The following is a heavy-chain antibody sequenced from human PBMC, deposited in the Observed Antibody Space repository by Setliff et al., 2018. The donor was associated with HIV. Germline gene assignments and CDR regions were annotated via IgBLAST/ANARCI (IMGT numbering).Heavy chain of an antibody. CDR2: IYTSGST. CDR1: GGSISSSSYY. J-gene: IGHJ6*03. Sequence: PSETLSLTCTVSGGSISSSSYYWSWIRQPAGKGLEWIGRIYTSGSTNYNPSLKSRVTISVDMSKKQSSLELSSVTAADTAVYYCTTTNYYEISGYYYYYMDVWGKGTTVTVSS. V-gene: IGHV4-61*02. CDR3: TTTNYYEISGYYYYYMDV. D-gene: IGHD3-22*01.